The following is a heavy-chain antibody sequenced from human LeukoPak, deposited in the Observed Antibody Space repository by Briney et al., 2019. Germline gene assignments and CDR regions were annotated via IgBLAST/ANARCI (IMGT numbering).Heavy chain of an antibody. CDR1: GGSISSSNW. J-gene: IGHJ5*02. V-gene: IGHV4-4*02. CDR3: ARDLILGDGDDNWFGP. CDR2: IYHSGST. Sequence: PSGTLSLTCAVSGGSISSSNWWSWVRQPPGKGLEWIGEIYHSGSTNYSPSLKSRVTISVDKSKNQFSLKLSSVTAADTAVYYCARDLILGDGDDNWFGPWGQGTLVTVSS. D-gene: IGHD4-17*01.